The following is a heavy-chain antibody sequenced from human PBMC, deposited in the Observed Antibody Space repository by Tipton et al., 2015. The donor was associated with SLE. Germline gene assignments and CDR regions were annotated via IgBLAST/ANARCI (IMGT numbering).Heavy chain of an antibody. Sequence: TLSLTCTVSGGSISSYYWGWIRQPPGKGLEWIGSIYYSGSTYYNPSLKSRVTISVDTSNNQFSPQVSSVTAADTAVYYCARGLRYPNRDWYFDLWGRGTLVTVSS. V-gene: IGHV4-39*07. CDR1: GGSISSYY. J-gene: IGHJ2*01. CDR2: IYYSGST. D-gene: IGHD1-1*01. CDR3: ARGLRYPNRDWYFDL.